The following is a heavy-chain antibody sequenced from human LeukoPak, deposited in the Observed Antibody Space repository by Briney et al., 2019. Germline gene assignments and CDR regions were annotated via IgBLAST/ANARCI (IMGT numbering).Heavy chain of an antibody. CDR3: ARTGYSSSLIAWYFDL. J-gene: IGHJ2*01. CDR1: GYTFTSYD. CDR2: MNPNSGNT. Sequence: GASVKVSCKASGYTFTSYDINWVRQAPGQGLEWMGWMNPNSGNTGYAQKFQGRVTMTRNTSISTAYMELSSLRSEDTAVYYCARTGYSSSLIAWYFDLWGRGTLVTVSS. D-gene: IGHD6-13*01. V-gene: IGHV1-8*01.